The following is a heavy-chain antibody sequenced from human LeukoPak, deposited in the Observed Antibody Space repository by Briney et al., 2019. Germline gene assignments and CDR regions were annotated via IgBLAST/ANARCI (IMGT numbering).Heavy chain of an antibody. CDR3: ARDSYYDSSGYLPDY. Sequence: PSETLSLTCSVSGGSISSYYWSWIRQPAGKGLEWIGRIYTSGSTNYNPSLKSRVTISVDTSKNQFSLKLSSVTAADTAVYYCARDSYYDSSGYLPDYWGQGTLVTVSS. CDR2: IYTSGST. CDR1: GGSISSYY. V-gene: IGHV4-4*07. J-gene: IGHJ4*02. D-gene: IGHD3-22*01.